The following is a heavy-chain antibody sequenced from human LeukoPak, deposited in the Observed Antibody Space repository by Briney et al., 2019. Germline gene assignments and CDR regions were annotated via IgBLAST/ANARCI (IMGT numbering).Heavy chain of an antibody. D-gene: IGHD6-6*01. CDR3: ARSTQDSSTSFDY. CDR2: IYHSGST. CDR1: GGSITNYY. J-gene: IGHJ4*02. Sequence: SETLSLTCTVSGGSITNYYWSWIRQPPGKGLEYIGFIYHSGSTNYNPSLKSRVTMSVDKSKNQCSLRLSSVTAADTAIYFCARSTQDSSTSFDYWGQGTPVTVSS. V-gene: IGHV4-59*01.